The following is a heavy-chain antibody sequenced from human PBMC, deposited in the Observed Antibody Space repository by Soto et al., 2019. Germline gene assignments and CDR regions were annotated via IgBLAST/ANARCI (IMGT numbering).Heavy chain of an antibody. Sequence: EVQLVESGGGLVKPGGSLRLSCAASGFTFSSYSMNWVRQAPGKGLEWVSSISSSSSYTYYADSVKGRFTISRDNAKNSLYLQINSLRAEDTAVYYCARVGGQLVPGFDYWGQGTLVTVSS. D-gene: IGHD6-6*01. J-gene: IGHJ4*02. V-gene: IGHV3-21*01. CDR3: ARVGGQLVPGFDY. CDR2: ISSSSSYT. CDR1: GFTFSSYS.